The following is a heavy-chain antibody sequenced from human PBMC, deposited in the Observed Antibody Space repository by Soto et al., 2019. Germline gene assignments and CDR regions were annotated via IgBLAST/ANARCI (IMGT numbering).Heavy chain of an antibody. CDR3: AGAGVVAAHAKFWLAP. CDR1: GYTFTGYY. J-gene: IGHJ5*02. CDR2: INPNSGGT. V-gene: IGHV1-2*04. D-gene: IGHD2-15*01. Sequence: QVQLVQSGAEVKKPGASVKVSCKASGYTFTGYYMHWVRQAPGQGLEWMGWINPNSGGTNYAQKFPGCVTMTSDTSISTAYMGLSRLKSDDTAVYYCAGAGVVAAHAKFWLAPGGQGTLVTVSS.